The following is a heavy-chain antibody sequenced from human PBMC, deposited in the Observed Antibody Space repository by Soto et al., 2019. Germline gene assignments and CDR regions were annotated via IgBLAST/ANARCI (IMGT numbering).Heavy chain of an antibody. CDR3: ARDRGAVALDY. Sequence: GGSLRLSCAASGFTFRSYGVHWVRQAPGKGLEWVAVIWYDGGNKYYADSVKGRFTISRDNSKNTLYLQMNSLRAEDTAVYYCARDRGAVALDYWGQGTLVTV. J-gene: IGHJ4*02. V-gene: IGHV3-33*01. D-gene: IGHD6-19*01. CDR2: IWYDGGNK. CDR1: GFTFRSYG.